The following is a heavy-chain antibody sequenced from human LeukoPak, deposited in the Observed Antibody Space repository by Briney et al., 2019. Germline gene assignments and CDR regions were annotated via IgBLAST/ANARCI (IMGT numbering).Heavy chain of an antibody. CDR1: GFTFSSYA. V-gene: IGHV3-23*01. J-gene: IGHJ4*02. Sequence: GWSLRLSCAASGFTFSSYAMSWVRQAPGKGLEWVSRIGGCGGSTYYADSVKGRFTISRDNSKNTLYLQMNSLRAEDTAVYSCAKVETAAAATLRGFDYWGQGTLVTVSS. CDR3: AKVETAAAATLRGFDY. D-gene: IGHD6-13*01. CDR2: IGGCGGST.